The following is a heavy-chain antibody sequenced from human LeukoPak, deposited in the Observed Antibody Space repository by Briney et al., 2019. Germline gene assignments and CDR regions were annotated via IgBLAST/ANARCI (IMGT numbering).Heavy chain of an antibody. CDR1: GLTVSSNY. CDR2: IYSGGST. J-gene: IGHJ5*01. V-gene: IGHV3-66*01. CDR3: ARGAYGSGSYGDNWFDP. Sequence: GGSLRLSCAASGLTVSSNYMNWVRQAPGKGLEWVSVIYSGGSTYYADSVKGRFTISRDNSKNTLYLQMNSLRAEDTAVYYCARGAYGSGSYGDNWFDPWGQGTMVTVSS. D-gene: IGHD3-10*01.